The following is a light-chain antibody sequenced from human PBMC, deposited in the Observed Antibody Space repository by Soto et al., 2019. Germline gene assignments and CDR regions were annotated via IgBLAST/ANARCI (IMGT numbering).Light chain of an antibody. Sequence: QSVLTQPPSVSGAPGQRVTISCTGSSSNIGAGYDVHWYQQLPGTAPKLLIYANSNRPSGVPDRFSGSKSGTSASLAITGLQADDEADYYCQSYDSSLSLNVFGTGTKLTVL. CDR1: SSNIGAGYD. CDR2: ANS. J-gene: IGLJ1*01. CDR3: QSYDSSLSLNV. V-gene: IGLV1-40*01.